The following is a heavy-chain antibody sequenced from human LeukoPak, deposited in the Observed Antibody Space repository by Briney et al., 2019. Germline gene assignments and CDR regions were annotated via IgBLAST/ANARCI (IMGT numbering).Heavy chain of an antibody. D-gene: IGHD5-18*01. CDR2: IFYSGHT. CDR1: GGSVSSSSYY. V-gene: IGHV4-39*01. CDR3: ARRSYGYRFFDY. Sequence: SETLSLTCTVSGGSVSSSSYYWGWIRQPPGKGLEWIASIFYSGHTYYNPSLKSRVTISVDTSKNQFSLMLSSVTAADTAVYYCARRSYGYRFFDYWGQGTLVTVSS. J-gene: IGHJ4*02.